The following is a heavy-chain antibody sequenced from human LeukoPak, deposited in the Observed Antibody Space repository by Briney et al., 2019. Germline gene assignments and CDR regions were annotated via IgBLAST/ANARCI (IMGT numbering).Heavy chain of an antibody. Sequence: GASVKVSCKASGYTFTSYFIHWVRQAPGQGLEWMGMINPSGGSTSYAQKFQGRVTMTRDTSISTAYLDLKRLRSDDTAIYYCARDPGANYFDFWGQGTLVTVSS. V-gene: IGHV1-46*01. D-gene: IGHD7-27*01. CDR1: GYTFTSYF. J-gene: IGHJ4*02. CDR3: ARDPGANYFDF. CDR2: INPSGGST.